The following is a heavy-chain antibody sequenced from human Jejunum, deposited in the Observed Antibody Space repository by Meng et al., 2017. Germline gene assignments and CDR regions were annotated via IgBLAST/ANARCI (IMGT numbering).Heavy chain of an antibody. Sequence: ESLKISCSASGDSIRSYYWSWIRQPAGKGLEWIGRINRSGSSNYNPSLMSRVTMSVDTSKNLFSLNLTSVTAADTAVYYCARERVPGCSGGKCYIGDFDYWGQGMLVTVSS. CDR1: GDSIRSYY. J-gene: IGHJ4*02. CDR2: INRSGSS. CDR3: ARERVPGCSGGKCYIGDFDY. D-gene: IGHD2-15*01. V-gene: IGHV4-4*07.